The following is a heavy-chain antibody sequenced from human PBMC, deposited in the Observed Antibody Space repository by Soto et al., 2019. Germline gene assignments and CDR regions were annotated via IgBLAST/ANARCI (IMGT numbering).Heavy chain of an antibody. CDR3: AKDFWLYYYDSSGFLVDV. D-gene: IGHD3-22*01. CDR1: GFTFSSYG. V-gene: IGHV3-30*18. J-gene: IGHJ6*02. CDR2: ISYDGSNK. Sequence: GGSLRLSCAASGFTFSSYGMHWVRQAPGKGLEWVAVISYDGSNKYYADSVKGRFTISRDNSKNTLYLQMNSLRAEDTAVYYCAKDFWLYYYDSSGFLVDVWGQGTTVTVSS.